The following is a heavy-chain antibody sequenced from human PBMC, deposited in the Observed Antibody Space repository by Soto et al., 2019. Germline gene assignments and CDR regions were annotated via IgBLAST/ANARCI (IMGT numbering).Heavy chain of an antibody. CDR1: GGTFSSYA. V-gene: IGHV1-69*13. CDR2: IIPIFGTA. CDR3: ARGIDSSGYFSHYYFDY. D-gene: IGHD3-22*01. Sequence: ASVKVSCKASGGTFSSYAISWVRQAPGQGLEWMGGIIPIFGTANYAQKFQGRVTITADESTSTAYMELSSLRSEDTAVYYCARGIDSSGYFSHYYFDYWGQGTLVTVSS. J-gene: IGHJ4*02.